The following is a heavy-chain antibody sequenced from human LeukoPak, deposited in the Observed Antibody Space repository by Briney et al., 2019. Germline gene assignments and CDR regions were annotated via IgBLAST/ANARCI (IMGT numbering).Heavy chain of an antibody. J-gene: IGHJ3*02. Sequence: PSETLSLTCAAYGGSFSGYNWSWIRQPPGKGLEWIGGINDIGSTNYNPSLMNRVTILVGATKNHFSLKLTSVTSADAAVYYFPSRRLFLPHSLDIWPEGTMVSVSS. D-gene: IGHD4/OR15-4a*01. CDR1: GGSFSGYN. CDR3: PSRRLFLPHSLDI. V-gene: IGHV4-34*01. CDR2: INDIGST.